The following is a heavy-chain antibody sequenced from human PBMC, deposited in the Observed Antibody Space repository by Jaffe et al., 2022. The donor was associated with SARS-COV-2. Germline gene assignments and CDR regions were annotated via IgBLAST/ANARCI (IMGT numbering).Heavy chain of an antibody. J-gene: IGHJ6*03. Sequence: QVQLQQWGAGLLKPSETLSLTCAVYGGSFSGYYWSWIRQPPGKGLEWIGEINHSGSTNYNPSLKSRVTISVDTSKNQFSLKLSSVTAADTAVYYCARGPLHYEIPGDMDVWGKGTTVTVSS. CDR2: INHSGST. CDR3: ARGPLHYEIPGDMDV. D-gene: IGHD3-9*01. V-gene: IGHV4-34*01. CDR1: GGSFSGYY.